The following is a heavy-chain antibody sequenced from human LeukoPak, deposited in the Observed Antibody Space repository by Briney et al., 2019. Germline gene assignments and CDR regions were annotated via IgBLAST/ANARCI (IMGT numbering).Heavy chain of an antibody. D-gene: IGHD6-6*01. Sequence: GGSLRLSCAASGFTVINNYMSWVRQPPGKGLEWVSVIYSGGSTYYADSVKGRFTISRDTSKNTLSLQMNSLRAEDTAVYYCASLSLGHYWGQGTLVTVSS. CDR2: IYSGGST. CDR1: GFTVINNY. V-gene: IGHV3-53*01. CDR3: ASLSLGHY. J-gene: IGHJ4*02.